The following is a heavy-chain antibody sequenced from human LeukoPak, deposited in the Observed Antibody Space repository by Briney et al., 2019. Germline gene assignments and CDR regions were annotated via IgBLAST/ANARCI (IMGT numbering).Heavy chain of an antibody. CDR2: IFGSGGSA. Sequence: GGSLRLSCAASGFTFNRYARYWVRQAPGKGLEWVSGIFGSGGSAHYADSVKGRFTISRDNSKSTVYLQMDSLRVEDTAVYYCGKTTTGYSSGRYPGWPVDYWGQGTLVTVSS. J-gene: IGHJ4*02. CDR3: GKTTTGYSSGRYPGWPVDY. CDR1: GFTFNRYA. D-gene: IGHD6-19*01. V-gene: IGHV3-23*01.